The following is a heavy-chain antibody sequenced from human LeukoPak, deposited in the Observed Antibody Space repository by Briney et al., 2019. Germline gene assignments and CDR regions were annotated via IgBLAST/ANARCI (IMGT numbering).Heavy chain of an antibody. J-gene: IGHJ4*02. CDR2: INTDGSVT. D-gene: IGHD6-19*01. CDR3: ATKQWLAPPPDS. CDR1: GFTFSKYW. Sequence: GGSLRLSCAASGFTFSKYWMRWVRQAPGKGVESVSRINTDGSVTTYADSVKGRFTTSRDNAEKTMFLQMNSVRDEDTAVYYCATKQWLAPPPDSWGQGTPVTVSS. V-gene: IGHV3-74*01.